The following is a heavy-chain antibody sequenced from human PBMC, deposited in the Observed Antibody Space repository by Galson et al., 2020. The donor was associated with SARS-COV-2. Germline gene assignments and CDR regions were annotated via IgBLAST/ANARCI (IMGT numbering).Heavy chain of an antibody. CDR2: VSSGGSYI. Sequence: SCAASGFTFSTYTMNWVRQAPGKGLEWVSSVSSGGSYISYADSVKGRFTISRDNAKKSLYLQMNSLRDEDTGVYYCARDRAVTTHYYYYYMDVWGKGTTVTVSS. V-gene: IGHV3-21*01. D-gene: IGHD4-4*01. CDR3: ARDRAVTTHYYYYYMDV. CDR1: GFTFSTYT. J-gene: IGHJ6*03.